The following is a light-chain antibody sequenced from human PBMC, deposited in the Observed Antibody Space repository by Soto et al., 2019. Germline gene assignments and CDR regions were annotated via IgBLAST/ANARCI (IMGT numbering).Light chain of an antibody. Sequence: QPVLTQSPSASASLGASVKLTCTLNSGHSSYAIAWHQQQSEKGPRYLMRVNSDGSHSKGDGIPDRFSGSSFGAERYLSISSLQSEDEADYYCQTWDTGEGVFGGGTKVTVL. V-gene: IGLV4-69*02. CDR3: QTWDTGEGV. J-gene: IGLJ2*01. CDR1: SGHSSYA. CDR2: VNSDGSH.